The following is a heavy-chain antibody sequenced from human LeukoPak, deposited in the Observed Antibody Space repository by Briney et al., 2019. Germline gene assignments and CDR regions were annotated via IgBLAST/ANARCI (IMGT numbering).Heavy chain of an antibody. Sequence: ASVKVSCKASGYTFTGCYMHWVRQAPGQGLEWMGWINPNSGGTNYAQKFQGRVTMTRDTSISTAYMELSRLRSDDTAVYYCARVPLDDYYYGMDVWGQGTTVTVSS. CDR2: INPNSGGT. CDR3: ARVPLDDYYYGMDV. CDR1: GYTFTGCY. J-gene: IGHJ6*02. V-gene: IGHV1-2*02.